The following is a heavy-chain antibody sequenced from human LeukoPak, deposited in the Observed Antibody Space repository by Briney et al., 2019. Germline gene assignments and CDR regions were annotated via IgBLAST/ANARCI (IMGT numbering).Heavy chain of an antibody. Sequence: PGGSLRLSCAASGFSFSEHGMHWVRQAPGKGLEWVAVIWYDGSNKYYADSVKGRFTISRDNSKNTLYLQMNSLRAEDTAVYYCARDAGSGYSGYDDYWGQGTLVTVSS. CDR2: IWYDGSNK. J-gene: IGHJ4*02. CDR1: GFSFSEHG. CDR3: ARDAGSGYSGYDDY. D-gene: IGHD5-12*01. V-gene: IGHV3-33*01.